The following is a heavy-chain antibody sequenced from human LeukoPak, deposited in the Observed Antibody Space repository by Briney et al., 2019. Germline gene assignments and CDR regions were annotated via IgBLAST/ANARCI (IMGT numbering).Heavy chain of an antibody. Sequence: SETLSLTCTVSGGSISSSSYYWGWIRQPPGKGLEWIGSIYYSGSTYYNPSLKSRVTISVDTSKNQFSLKLSSVIAADTAVYYCARQAALYCSSTSCYGVGWFDPWGQGTLVTVSS. CDR3: ARQAALYCSSTSCYGVGWFDP. J-gene: IGHJ5*02. CDR2: IYYSGST. V-gene: IGHV4-39*01. D-gene: IGHD2-2*01. CDR1: GGSISSSSYY.